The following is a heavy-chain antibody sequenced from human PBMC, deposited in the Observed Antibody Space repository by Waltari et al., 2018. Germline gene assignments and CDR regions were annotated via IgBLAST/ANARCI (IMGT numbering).Heavy chain of an antibody. D-gene: IGHD6-13*01. CDR2: IRYDGSNK. J-gene: IGHJ4*02. Sequence: QVQLVESGGGVVQPGGSLRLSCAASGFTFSSYGMHWVRQAPGKGLEWVAFIRYDGSNKYYADSVKGRFTISRDNSKNTLYLQMNSLRAEDTAVYYCAKDGGSSWELFDYWGQGTLVTVSS. V-gene: IGHV3-30*02. CDR1: GFTFSSYG. CDR3: AKDGGSSWELFDY.